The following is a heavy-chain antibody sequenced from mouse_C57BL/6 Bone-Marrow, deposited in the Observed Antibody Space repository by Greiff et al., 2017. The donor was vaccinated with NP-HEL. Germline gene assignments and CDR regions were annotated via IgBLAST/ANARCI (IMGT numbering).Heavy chain of an antibody. CDR2: IYPRSGNT. J-gene: IGHJ3*01. CDR3: ARDRYYGSSYRFAY. CDR1: GYTFTSYG. V-gene: IGHV1-81*01. Sequence: QVQLKQSGAELARPGASVKLSCKASGYTFTSYGISWVKQRTGQGLEWIGEIYPRSGNTYYNEKFKGKATLTADKSSSTAYMELRSLTSEDSAVYFCARDRYYGSSYRFAYWGQGTLVTVSA. D-gene: IGHD1-1*01.